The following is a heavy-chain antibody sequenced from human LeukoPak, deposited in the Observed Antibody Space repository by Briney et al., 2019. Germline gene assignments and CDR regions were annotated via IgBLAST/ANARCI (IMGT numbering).Heavy chain of an antibody. D-gene: IGHD6-19*01. CDR2: ISYDGSNK. V-gene: IGHV3-30*18. CDR3: AKDDALYGSGWYVRGDFDY. Sequence: PGRSLRLSCAASGFTFRTYGMHWVRQAPGKGLEWVAVISYDGSNKYYADSVKGRFTISRDNSKNTLYLQMNSLRAEDTAVYYCAKDDALYGSGWYVRGDFDYWGQGTLVTVSS. J-gene: IGHJ4*02. CDR1: GFTFRTYG.